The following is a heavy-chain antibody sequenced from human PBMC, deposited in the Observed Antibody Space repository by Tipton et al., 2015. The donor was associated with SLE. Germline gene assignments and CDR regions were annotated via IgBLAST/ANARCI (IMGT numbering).Heavy chain of an antibody. Sequence: SLRLSSAASGFTFSSYAMSWVRQAPGKGLEWVSVIYSGGSTYYADSVKGRFTISRDNSKNTLYLQMNSLRAEDTAVYYCAKDPHYYDSSGYYWGQGTLVTVSS. J-gene: IGHJ4*02. D-gene: IGHD3-22*01. CDR2: IYSGGST. V-gene: IGHV3-23*03. CDR3: AKDPHYYDSSGYY. CDR1: GFTFSSYA.